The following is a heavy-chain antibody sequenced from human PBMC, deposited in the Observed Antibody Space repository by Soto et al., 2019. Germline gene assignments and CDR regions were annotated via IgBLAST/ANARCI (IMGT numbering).Heavy chain of an antibody. D-gene: IGHD3-22*01. CDR1: GYSFATYW. J-gene: IGHJ4*02. CDR2: IDPSDSYT. Sequence: GESLKISCKVSGYSFATYWITWVRQMPGKGLEWMGRIDPSDSYTSYSPSFQGHVTISTDKSISTAYLQWSSLKASDTAMYYCARHRGDSSAHLEYWGQGTQVTVSS. V-gene: IGHV5-10-1*01. CDR3: ARHRGDSSAHLEY.